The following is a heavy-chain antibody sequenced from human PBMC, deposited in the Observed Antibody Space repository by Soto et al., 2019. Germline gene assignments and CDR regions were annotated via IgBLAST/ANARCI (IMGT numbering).Heavy chain of an antibody. CDR2: INPSGGST. V-gene: IGHV1-46*01. CDR3: ARLYSAYYDFWSGYSSYNWFDP. J-gene: IGHJ5*02. CDR1: GYTFTSYY. Sequence: ALVKVSCKASGYTFTSYYMHWVRQAPGQGLEWMGIINPSGGSTSYAQKFQGRVTMTRDTSTSTVYMELSSLRSEDTAVYYCARLYSAYYDFWSGYSSYNWFDPWGQGTLVTVSS. D-gene: IGHD3-3*01.